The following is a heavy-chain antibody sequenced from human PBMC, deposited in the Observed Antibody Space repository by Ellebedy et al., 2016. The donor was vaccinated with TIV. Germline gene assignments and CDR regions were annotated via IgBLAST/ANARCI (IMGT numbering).Heavy chain of an antibody. V-gene: IGHV3-23*01. Sequence: PGGSLRLSCAASGFTFSSYAMTWVRQAPGKGPEWVSAISSSGGTTYYADSVKGRVTISRDNSKNTVYLQMNSLRAEDTAVYYCAKGGHDCSSTSCYYYWGQGTLVTVSS. D-gene: IGHD2-2*01. CDR1: GFTFSSYA. CDR3: AKGGHDCSSTSCYYY. CDR2: ISSSGGTT. J-gene: IGHJ4*02.